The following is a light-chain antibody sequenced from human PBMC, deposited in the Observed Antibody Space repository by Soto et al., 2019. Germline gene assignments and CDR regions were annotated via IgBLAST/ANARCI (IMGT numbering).Light chain of an antibody. Sequence: EIVMTQSQSTLSVSPGERATLSCRASQTVSSNLAWYQQNPGQAPRLLIFGASTRATGIPARFSGSGSGTEFTLTISSLQSEDFAVYYCQQYDNWVTFGQGTKVEIK. CDR3: QQYDNWVT. CDR2: GAS. J-gene: IGKJ1*01. CDR1: QTVSSN. V-gene: IGKV3-15*01.